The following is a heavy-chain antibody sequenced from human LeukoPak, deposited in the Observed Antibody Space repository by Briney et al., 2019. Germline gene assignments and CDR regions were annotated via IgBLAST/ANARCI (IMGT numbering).Heavy chain of an antibody. CDR1: GFTFSSYS. Sequence: GGSLRLSCAASGFTFSSYSMNWVRQAPGKGPEWVSSISSSSSYIYYADSVKGRFTISRDNAKNSLYLQMNSLRAEDTAVYYCARGIYDFWSGYYGGPFDYWGQGTLVTVSS. CDR3: ARGIYDFWSGYYGGPFDY. J-gene: IGHJ4*02. CDR2: ISSSSSYI. V-gene: IGHV3-21*01. D-gene: IGHD3-3*01.